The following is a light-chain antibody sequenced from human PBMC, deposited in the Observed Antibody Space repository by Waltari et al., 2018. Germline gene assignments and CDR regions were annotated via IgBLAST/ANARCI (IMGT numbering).Light chain of an antibody. CDR1: QSVNSGS. CDR3: KQYGSSPLT. J-gene: IGKJ1*01. CDR2: DSS. V-gene: IGKV3-20*01. Sequence: IVLTQSPGTLSLSPGERATLSCRASQSVNSGSLAWYQQKPGQAPGLLIYDSSKRATGIPDRFTGSGSGTDFTLTISRLEPEDFVVYYCKQYGSSPLTFGQGTKVEIK.